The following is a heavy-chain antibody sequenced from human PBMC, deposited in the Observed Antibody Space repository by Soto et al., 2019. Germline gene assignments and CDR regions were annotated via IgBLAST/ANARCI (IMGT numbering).Heavy chain of an antibody. J-gene: IGHJ5*02. CDR1: GGSINSGGYS. V-gene: IGHV4-30-2*01. CDR2: IYHTGTT. CDR3: ARVPDR. Sequence: SETLSLTCTVSGGSINSGGYSWTWIRQPPGKGLEWIGFIYHTGTTYYNPSLKSRVTISVDRSKNQFSLKLNSVTAADTAVYYCARVPDRWGQGTLVTVSS. D-gene: IGHD2-2*01.